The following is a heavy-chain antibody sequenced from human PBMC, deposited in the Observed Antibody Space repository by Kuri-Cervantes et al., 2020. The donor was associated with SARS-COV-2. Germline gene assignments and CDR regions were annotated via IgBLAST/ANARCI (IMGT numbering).Heavy chain of an antibody. Sequence: GESLKISCAASGFTFSSYSMNWVRQAPGKGLEWVSSISSSSSYISYADSMKGRFTISRDNAKNPLYLQMNSLRAEDTAVYYCARGNYVMYSRWPTAPSDYWGQGTLVTVSS. V-gene: IGHV3-21*01. CDR1: GFTFSSYS. J-gene: IGHJ4*02. CDR2: ISSSSSYI. D-gene: IGHD3-16*01. CDR3: ARGNYVMYSRWPTAPSDY.